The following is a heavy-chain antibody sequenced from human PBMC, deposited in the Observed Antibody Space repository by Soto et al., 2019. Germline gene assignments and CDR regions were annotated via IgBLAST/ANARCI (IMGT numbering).Heavy chain of an antibody. CDR2: IYSGGST. CDR3: ARDKVVVVPAAIPVVYYYYGMDV. V-gene: IGHV3-53*01. J-gene: IGHJ6*02. D-gene: IGHD2-2*01. Sequence: GGSLRLSCAASGFTVSSNYMSWVRQAPGKGLEWVSVIYSGGSTYYADSVKGRFTISRDNSKNTLYLQMNSLRAEDTAVYYCARDKVVVVPAAIPVVYYYYGMDVWGQGTTVTVSS. CDR1: GFTVSSNY.